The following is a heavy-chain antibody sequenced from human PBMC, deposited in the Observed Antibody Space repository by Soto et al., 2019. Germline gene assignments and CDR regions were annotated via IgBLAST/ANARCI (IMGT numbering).Heavy chain of an antibody. J-gene: IGHJ4*02. CDR3: ARGVYGGGRVSDY. V-gene: IGHV1-8*01. CDR1: GYTFTSYD. Sequence: QVQLVQSGAEVKKPGASVRVSCKASGYTFTSYDINWVRQAAGQGLEWMGWMNPISGNTGYAEKFQGRVTMTRDTSISTAYMELSSLRTEDTGVYYCARGVYGGGRVSDYWAQGTRVTVSS. CDR2: MNPISGNT. D-gene: IGHD4-17*01.